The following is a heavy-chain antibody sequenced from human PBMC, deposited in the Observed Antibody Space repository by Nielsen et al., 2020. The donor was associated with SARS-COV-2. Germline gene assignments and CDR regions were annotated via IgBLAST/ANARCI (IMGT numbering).Heavy chain of an antibody. V-gene: IGHV3-48*02. CDR1: GFTFSSYS. J-gene: IGHJ5*02. Sequence: GESLKISCAASGFTFSSYSMNWVRQAPGKGLEWVSYISSSSSTIYYADSVKGRFTISRDNAKNSLYLQMNSLRDEDTAVYYCARNTRMSIAARLWFDPWGQGTLVTVSS. CDR3: ARNTRMSIAARLWFDP. CDR2: ISSSSSTI. D-gene: IGHD6-6*01.